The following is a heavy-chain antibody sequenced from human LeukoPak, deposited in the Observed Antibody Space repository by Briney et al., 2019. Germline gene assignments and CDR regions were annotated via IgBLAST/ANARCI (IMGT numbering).Heavy chain of an antibody. J-gene: IGHJ5*02. CDR1: GYTFTGYY. CDR3: ARDYDVLTAYPPTQLFDP. D-gene: IGHD3-9*01. V-gene: IGHV1-2*02. CDR2: INPNSGGT. Sequence: GASVKVSCKASGYTFTGYYMHWVRQAPGQGLEWMGWINPNSGGTNYAQKFQDRVTMTRDTSISTAYMELSRLRSDDTAVYYCARDYDVLTAYPPTQLFDPWGQGTLVTVSS.